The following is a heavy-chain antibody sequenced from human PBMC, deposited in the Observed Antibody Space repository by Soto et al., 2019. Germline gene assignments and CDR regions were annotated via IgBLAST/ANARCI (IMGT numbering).Heavy chain of an antibody. D-gene: IGHD4-17*01. CDR1: GGTFNTYT. V-gene: IGHV1-69*02. CDR2: IIPIIGVT. CDR3: AREGNDYEDNWFDP. J-gene: IGHJ5*02. Sequence: QVQLVQSGPAVRQPGSSVKVSCKTSGGTFNTYTVSWVRQAPGQGLEWLGRIIPIIGVTNYAQKFQDRVTITADKSTFTAYMVLRSLSVDGTAISYCAREGNDYEDNWFDPWGQGTLVTVSS.